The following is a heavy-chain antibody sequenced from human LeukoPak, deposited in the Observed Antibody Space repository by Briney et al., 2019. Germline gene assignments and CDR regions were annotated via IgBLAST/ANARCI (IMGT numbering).Heavy chain of an antibody. V-gene: IGHV4-34*01. CDR3: ARVRAGAVWLDP. CDR2: INHSGST. D-gene: IGHD6-13*01. J-gene: IGHJ5*02. Sequence: TSETLSLTCVVYGGSFSGYYWSRIRQPPGKGLEWIGEINHSGSTNYNPSLKSRVTISVDTSKNQFSLKLSSVTAADTAVYYCARVRAGAVWLDPWGQGSLVIVSS. CDR1: GGSFSGYY.